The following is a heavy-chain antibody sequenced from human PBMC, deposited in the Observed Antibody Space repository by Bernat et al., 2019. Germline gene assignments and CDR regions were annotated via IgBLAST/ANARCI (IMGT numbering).Heavy chain of an antibody. CDR3: ARAYSSSWYDY. Sequence: EVQLVESGGGLEQPGGSLRLSCAASGFTFSTYSMNWVRQAPGRGLEWVSYISSSSSTIYYADSVKGRFTISRDNAKNSVYLQMNSLRAEDTAVYYCARAYSSSWYDYWGQGTLVTVSS. D-gene: IGHD6-13*01. CDR2: ISSSSSTI. V-gene: IGHV3-48*01. CDR1: GFTFSTYS. J-gene: IGHJ4*02.